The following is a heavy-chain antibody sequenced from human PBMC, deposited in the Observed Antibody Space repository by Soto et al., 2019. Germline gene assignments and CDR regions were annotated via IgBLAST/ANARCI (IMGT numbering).Heavy chain of an antibody. J-gene: IGHJ6*02. Sequence: GASVKVSCKASGYTFTSYAMHWVRQAPGQRLEWMGWINAGNGNTKYSQKFQGRVTITRDTSASTAYMELSSLRSEDTAVYYCARDKLYYYYYYGMDVWGQGTTVTVSS. CDR3: ARDKLYYYYYYGMDV. CDR1: GYTFTSYA. V-gene: IGHV1-3*01. CDR2: INAGNGNT. D-gene: IGHD6-6*01.